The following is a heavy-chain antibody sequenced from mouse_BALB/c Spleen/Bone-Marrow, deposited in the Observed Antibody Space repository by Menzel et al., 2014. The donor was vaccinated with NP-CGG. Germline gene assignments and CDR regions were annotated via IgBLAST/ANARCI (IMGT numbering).Heavy chain of an antibody. CDR3: TRWLPYAMDY. J-gene: IGHJ4*01. D-gene: IGHD2-2*01. CDR1: GYTFTNFW. V-gene: IGHV1-69*02. Sequence: QVQLQQSGAVLVRPGASVKLSCKASGYTFTNFWINWVKQRPGQGLEWIGNIYPSDSYTNYNQKFKDKATLTVDKSSSTAYMQLSSPTSEDSAVYYCTRWLPYAMDYWGQGTSVTVSS. CDR2: IYPSDSYT.